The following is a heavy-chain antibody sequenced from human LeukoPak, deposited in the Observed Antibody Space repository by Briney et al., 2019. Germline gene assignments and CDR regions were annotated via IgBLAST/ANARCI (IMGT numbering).Heavy chain of an antibody. V-gene: IGHV1-24*01. CDR1: GYTLTELS. CDR3: ATASYDSSGYMPPY. J-gene: IGHJ4*02. CDR2: FDPEDGET. Sequence: ASVKVSCKVSGYTLTELSMHWVRQAPGKGLEWMGGFDPEDGETIYAQKFQGRVTMTEDTSTDTAYMELSSLRSEDTAVYYCATASYDSSGYMPPYWGQGTLVTVSS. D-gene: IGHD3-22*01.